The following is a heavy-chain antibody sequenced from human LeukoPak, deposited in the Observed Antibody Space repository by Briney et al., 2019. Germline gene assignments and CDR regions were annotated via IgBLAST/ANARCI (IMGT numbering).Heavy chain of an antibody. CDR1: GFTFSSYG. Sequence: GGSLRLSCAASGFTFSSYGMHWVRQAPGKGLEWVAVIWYDGSNKYYADSVKGRFTISRDNSKNTLYLQMNSLRAEDTAVYHCARDGGSGWLYYYYGMDVWGQGTTVTVSS. V-gene: IGHV3-33*01. J-gene: IGHJ6*02. CDR2: IWYDGSNK. D-gene: IGHD6-19*01. CDR3: ARDGGSGWLYYYYGMDV.